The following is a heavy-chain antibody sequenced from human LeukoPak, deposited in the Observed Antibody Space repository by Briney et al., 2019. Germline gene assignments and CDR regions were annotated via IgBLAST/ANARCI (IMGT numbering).Heavy chain of an antibody. CDR1: GGSISSSSYY. J-gene: IGHJ5*02. V-gene: IGHV4-39*01. D-gene: IGHD6-13*01. CDR2: IYYSGST. Sequence: SETLSLTCTVSGGSISSSSYYWGWIRQPPGKGLEWIGSIYYSGSTYYNPSLKSRVTISVDTSKNQFSLKLSFVTAADTAVYYCVSLINSPNIAAPWGQGTLVTVSS. CDR3: VSLINSPNIAAP.